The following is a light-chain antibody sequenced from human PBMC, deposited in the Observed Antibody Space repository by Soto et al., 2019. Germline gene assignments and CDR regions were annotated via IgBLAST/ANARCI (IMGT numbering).Light chain of an antibody. V-gene: IGKV1-5*01. J-gene: IGKJ2*01. CDR1: QTTNTW. CDR2: DAS. Sequence: DIQMTHFPSTLSASVGDRVTITCRASQTTNTWLAWYQQKPGTAPKLLIYDASSLEGGVPSRFSASGSGTEFTLTISSLQPDDFATYYCQQYISYPYTFGQGTKVDIK. CDR3: QQYISYPYT.